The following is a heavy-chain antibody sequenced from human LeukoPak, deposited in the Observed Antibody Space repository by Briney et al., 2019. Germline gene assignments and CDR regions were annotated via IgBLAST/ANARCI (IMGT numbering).Heavy chain of an antibody. D-gene: IGHD3-10*02. J-gene: IGHJ6*04. Sequence: GGSLRLSCAASGLIFSDHHMDWVSQAPGKGLEWVSYISSSGSTIYYADSVKGRFTISRDNAKNSLYLQMNSLRAEDTAVYYCAELGITMIGGVWGKGTTVTISS. CDR3: AELGITMIGGV. CDR1: GLIFSDHH. CDR2: ISSSGSTI. V-gene: IGHV3-11*04.